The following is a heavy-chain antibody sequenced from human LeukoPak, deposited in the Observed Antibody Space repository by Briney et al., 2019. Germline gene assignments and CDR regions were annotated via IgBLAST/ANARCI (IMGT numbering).Heavy chain of an antibody. J-gene: IGHJ4*02. CDR3: ARGIAGYNSRGFDY. CDR1: GHLFSNYW. Sequence: GESLKISCKGSGHLFSNYWIAWVRQMPGKGLEWMGIIYPGDSDTRYSPSFQGQVTISADKSISTTSLQWSSLKASDTAIYYCARGIAGYNSRGFDYWGQGTLVTVSS. CDR2: IYPGDSDT. V-gene: IGHV5-51*01. D-gene: IGHD3-10*01.